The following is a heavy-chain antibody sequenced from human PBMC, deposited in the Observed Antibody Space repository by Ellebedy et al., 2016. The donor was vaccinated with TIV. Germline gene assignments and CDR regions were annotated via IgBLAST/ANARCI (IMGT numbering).Heavy chain of an antibody. V-gene: IGHV3-23*01. D-gene: IGHD3-22*01. CDR2: MYGSGRGI. J-gene: IGHJ4*02. Sequence: GESLKISCTASGFTFSPFAMGWVRQTPGKGLEWVSGMYGSGRGITYSDSVKGRFTLSRDNSKNTLYLQMNSLRPEDTAIYYGAKGRGGGSDSSAPRYYFDYWGLGTLVTVSS. CDR1: GFTFSPFA. CDR3: AKGRGGGSDSSAPRYYFDY.